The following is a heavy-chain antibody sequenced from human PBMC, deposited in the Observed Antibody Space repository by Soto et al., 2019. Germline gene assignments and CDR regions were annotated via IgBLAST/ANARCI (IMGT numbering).Heavy chain of an antibody. CDR3: AKEGVVVPTLGWFDA. D-gene: IGHD2-2*01. Sequence: EVQMLESGGGLVQPGGSLRLSCAASGFTFNTYAMSWVRQAPGKGLEWVSGISASGDGTYYADSVKGRFTVSRDNSRNTLYLQMSNLRAEYTAIYYCAKEGVVVPTLGWFDAWCQGTLVTVYS. V-gene: IGHV3-23*01. CDR1: GFTFNTYA. J-gene: IGHJ5*02. CDR2: ISASGDGT.